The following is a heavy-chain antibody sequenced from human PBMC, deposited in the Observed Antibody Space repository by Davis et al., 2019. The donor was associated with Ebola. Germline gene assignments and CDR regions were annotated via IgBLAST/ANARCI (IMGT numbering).Heavy chain of an antibody. V-gene: IGHV1-69*04. Sequence: SVQVSCKASGGTFSSYAISWVRQAPGQGLEWTGRILPILGIANYAQKFQGRFTITADKSTSTAYTELSSLRSEDTAVYYCAGEGYNYLAWFDPWGQGTLVTASS. CDR1: GGTFSSYA. J-gene: IGHJ5*02. CDR3: AGEGYNYLAWFDP. D-gene: IGHD5-24*01. CDR2: ILPILGIA.